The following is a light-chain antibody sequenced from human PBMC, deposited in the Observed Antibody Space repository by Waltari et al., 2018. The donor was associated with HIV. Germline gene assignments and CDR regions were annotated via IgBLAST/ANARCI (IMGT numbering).Light chain of an antibody. CDR3: QQHNSFPIT. CDR2: AGS. V-gene: IGKV1-9*01. J-gene: IGKJ4*01. Sequence: DIQMTQSPSTLSATVGSEVTTICRSSEGIGSDLAWFQQKRDKAPKLLIFAGSTLQSGVPLRFSGSGSGTLFTLTIVSLQPEDFATYFCQQHNSFPITFGGGRRW. CDR1: EGIGSD.